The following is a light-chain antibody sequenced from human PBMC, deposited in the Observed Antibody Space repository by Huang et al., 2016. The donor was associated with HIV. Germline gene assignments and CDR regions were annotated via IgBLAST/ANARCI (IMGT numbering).Light chain of an antibody. V-gene: IGKV1-27*01. CDR1: QDIDAY. Sequence: DIQMIQSPSSLSASIGDRITISCRASQDIDAYLAWYQHKPGKVPNLLIYAASILQSGVPSRFSGSGAGTNFTLTIGSLQPEDVGSYYCQKYNDVPRTFGHGTKVEIK. J-gene: IGKJ1*01. CDR2: AAS. CDR3: QKYNDVPRT.